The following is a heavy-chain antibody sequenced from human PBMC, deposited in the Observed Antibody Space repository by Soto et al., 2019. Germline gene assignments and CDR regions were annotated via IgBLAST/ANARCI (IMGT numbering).Heavy chain of an antibody. CDR3: AKGSYYDFWSGFFDY. CDR1: GFTFDDYA. J-gene: IGHJ4*02. D-gene: IGHD3-3*01. V-gene: IGHV3-43*02. Sequence: GGSLRLSCAASGFTFDDYAMHWVRQAPGKGLEWVSLISGDGGSTYYADSVKGRFTISRDNSKNSLYLQMNSLRTEDTALYYCAKGSYYDFWSGFFDYWGQGTRVTGSS. CDR2: ISGDGGST.